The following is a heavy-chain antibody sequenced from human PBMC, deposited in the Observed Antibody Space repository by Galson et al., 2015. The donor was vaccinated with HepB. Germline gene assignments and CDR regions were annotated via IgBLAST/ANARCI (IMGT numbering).Heavy chain of an antibody. Sequence: ETLSLTCTVSGGSISSYCWSWIRQSPGKGLEWIGYIHHSGSINYNPSLKSRVTISVDTSKNQFSLRLSSVTAADTAVYYCARSGSSSTHYYYYYGMDVWGQGTTVTVSS. CDR1: GGSISSYC. CDR2: IHHSGSI. CDR3: ARSGSSSTHYYYYYGMDV. V-gene: IGHV4-59*01. J-gene: IGHJ6*02. D-gene: IGHD1-26*01.